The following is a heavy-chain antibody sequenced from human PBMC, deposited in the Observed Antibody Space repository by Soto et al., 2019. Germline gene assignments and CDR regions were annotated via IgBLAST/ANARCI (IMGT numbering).Heavy chain of an antibody. D-gene: IGHD3-10*01. V-gene: IGHV1-46*02. Sequence: AASVKVSCKASGYTFNTYFIHWVRQAPGQGLEWVGIINTSSDTKNYAQRFQGRVTMTRDISTSTVYMELSSLRSEDTAVYSCVKGFYDSGTSLAAFDIWGQGTMVT. CDR1: GYTFNTYF. CDR3: VKGFYDSGTSLAAFDI. CDR2: INTSSDTK. J-gene: IGHJ3*02.